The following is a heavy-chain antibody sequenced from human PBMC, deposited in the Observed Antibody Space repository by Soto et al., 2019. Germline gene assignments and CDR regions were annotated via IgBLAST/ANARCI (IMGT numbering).Heavy chain of an antibody. V-gene: IGHV4-4*07. Sequence: QVQLQESGPGLVKPSETLSLTCTVSGGSISSYYWSWSRQPAGKGLEWIGRIYTSGSTNYNPSLKSRVTMSVDTSKNQFSLKLSSVTAADTAVYYCAGDGYYDFWSGQWGMDVWGQGTTVTVSS. J-gene: IGHJ6*02. CDR3: AGDGYYDFWSGQWGMDV. CDR2: IYTSGST. CDR1: GGSISSYY. D-gene: IGHD3-3*01.